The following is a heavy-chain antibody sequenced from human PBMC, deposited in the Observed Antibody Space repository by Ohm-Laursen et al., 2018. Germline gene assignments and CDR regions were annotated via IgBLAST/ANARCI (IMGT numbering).Heavy chain of an antibody. J-gene: IGHJ4*02. CDR1: GGSISSYY. V-gene: IGHV4-59*01. Sequence: SETLSLTCTVSGGSISSYYWSWIRQPPGKGLEWIGYIYYSGSTNYNPSLKSRVTISVDTSKNQFSLKLSSVTAADTAVYYCARVSNWGDFDYWGRGTLVTVSS. D-gene: IGHD7-27*01. CDR2: IYYSGST. CDR3: ARVSNWGDFDY.